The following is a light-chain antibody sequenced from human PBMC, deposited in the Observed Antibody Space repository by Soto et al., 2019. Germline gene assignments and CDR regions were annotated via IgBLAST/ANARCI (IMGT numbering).Light chain of an antibody. J-gene: IGKJ5*01. V-gene: IGKV3-15*01. CDR3: QQYNIWRSIS. Sequence: EIELTQSPGTLSLSPGERATLSCRASQSVSNKLAWYQHKPGQAPRLLIYDTSTRVAGIPARFTGSGSGTDFTLTISSLQSEDFAVYYCQQYNIWRSISFGQGTRLEIK. CDR1: QSVSNK. CDR2: DTS.